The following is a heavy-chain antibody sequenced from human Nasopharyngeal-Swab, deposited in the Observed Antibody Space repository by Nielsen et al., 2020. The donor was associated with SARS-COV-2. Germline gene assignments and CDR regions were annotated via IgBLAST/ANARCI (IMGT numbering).Heavy chain of an antibody. CDR1: GDSVTTSDYY. CDR3: VRRSDLFDSRGYS. J-gene: IGHJ5*02. Sequence: LETLSLTCTVSGDSVTTSDYYRGWIRQPPGEGLEWIGSLLSSGSSYSNPSLKSRVSISVDTSKNQFSLKLTSVTAADTAVYYCVRRSDLFDSRGYSLGQGTLVTVSS. V-gene: IGHV4-39*01. CDR2: LLSSGSS. D-gene: IGHD3-22*01.